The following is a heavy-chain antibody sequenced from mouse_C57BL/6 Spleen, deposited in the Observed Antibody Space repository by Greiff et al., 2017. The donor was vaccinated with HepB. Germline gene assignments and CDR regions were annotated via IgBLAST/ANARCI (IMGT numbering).Heavy chain of an antibody. J-gene: IGHJ4*01. V-gene: IGHV1-59*01. Sequence: VQLQQPGAELVRPGTSVKLSCKASGYTFTSYWMHWVKQRPGQGLEWIGVIDPSDSYTNYNQKFKGKATLTVDTSSSTAYMQLSSLTSEDSAVYYCARTIYDGYYNAMDYWGQGTSVTVSS. D-gene: IGHD2-3*01. CDR3: ARTIYDGYYNAMDY. CDR1: GYTFTSYW. CDR2: IDPSDSYT.